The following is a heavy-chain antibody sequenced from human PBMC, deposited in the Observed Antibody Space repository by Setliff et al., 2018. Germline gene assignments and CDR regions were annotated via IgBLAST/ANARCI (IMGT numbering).Heavy chain of an antibody. J-gene: IGHJ6*03. CDR2: IYPGDSDT. Sequence: PGESLKISCKGSGYSFTSYWIGWVRQMPGKGLEWMGIIYPGDSDTRYSPSFQGQVTISADKSISTAYLQWSNLKASGTAMYYCARQARGYYYDSSGYYRASPGYYYMDVWGKGTTVTVSS. CDR1: GYSFTSYW. V-gene: IGHV5-51*01. CDR3: ARQARGYYYDSSGYYRASPGYYYMDV. D-gene: IGHD3-22*01.